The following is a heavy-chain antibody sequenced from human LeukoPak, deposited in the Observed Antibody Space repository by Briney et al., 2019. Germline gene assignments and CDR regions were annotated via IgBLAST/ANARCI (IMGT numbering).Heavy chain of an antibody. CDR3: AKDRLVGATDDY. Sequence: GGSLRLSCAASGFTFSNFWMQWVRQAPGEGLVWVSRISSDGSSTTYADSVKGRFTISRDNAKNTLYLQMNGLRTEDTAVYYCAKDRLVGATDDYWGQGTLVTVSS. V-gene: IGHV3-74*01. D-gene: IGHD1-26*01. CDR2: ISSDGSST. J-gene: IGHJ4*02. CDR1: GFTFSNFW.